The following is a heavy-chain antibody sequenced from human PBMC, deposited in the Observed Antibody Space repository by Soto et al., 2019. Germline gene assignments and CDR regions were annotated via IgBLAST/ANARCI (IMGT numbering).Heavy chain of an antibody. J-gene: IGHJ6*02. D-gene: IGHD2-2*01. CDR1: GGSFTSGGSY. CDR3: ARDDQTGYYGFDV. Sequence: QVQLQESGPGLVKPSQTVSLTCSVSGGSFTSGGSYWNWIRPRPGKGLEWIGYIYDSENTYNNPSLKGRVFLSIDTSKNQFSLKLTSVTAADTAVYYCARDDQTGYYGFDVWGQGTTVTVS. V-gene: IGHV4-31*03. CDR2: IYDSENT.